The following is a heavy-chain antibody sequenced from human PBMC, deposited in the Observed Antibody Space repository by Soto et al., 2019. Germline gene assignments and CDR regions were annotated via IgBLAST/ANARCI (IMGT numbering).Heavy chain of an antibody. Sequence: QVQLVESGGGVVQPGRSLRLSCAASGFTFSSYGMHWVRRAPGKGLEWVAVISYDGSNKYYADSVKGRFTISRDNSKNTLYVQMSSLRAEDTAVYYCAKVRSGYDASDYWGQGTLVTVSS. CDR3: AKVRSGYDASDY. J-gene: IGHJ4*02. CDR2: ISYDGSNK. V-gene: IGHV3-30*18. D-gene: IGHD5-12*01. CDR1: GFTFSSYG.